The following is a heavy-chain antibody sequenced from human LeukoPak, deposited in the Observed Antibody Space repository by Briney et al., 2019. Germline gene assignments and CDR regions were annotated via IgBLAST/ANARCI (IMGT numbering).Heavy chain of an antibody. J-gene: IGHJ5*02. CDR3: ARTGYSSSWYVGWFDP. CDR1: GGSISSYY. CDR2: IYYSGST. Sequence: SETLSLTCTVSGGSISSYYWSWIRQLPGKGLEWIGYIYYSGSTNYNPSLKSRVTISVDTSKNQFSLKLSSVTAADTAVYYCARTGYSSSWYVGWFDPWGQGTLVTVSS. D-gene: IGHD6-13*01. V-gene: IGHV4-59*08.